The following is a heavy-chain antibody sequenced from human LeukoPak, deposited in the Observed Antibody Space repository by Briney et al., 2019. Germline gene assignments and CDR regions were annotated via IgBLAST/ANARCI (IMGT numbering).Heavy chain of an antibody. CDR2: INHSGSA. V-gene: IGHV4-34*01. CDR3: AGGVGITTSH. D-gene: IGHD1-26*01. J-gene: IGHJ4*02. CDR1: GGSFSGYY. Sequence: PSETLSLTCAVYGGSFSGYYWSWIRQPPGKGLEWIGEINHSGSANYNPSLKSRVTISVDTSKNQFSLKLASVTAADTAVYYCAGGVGITTSHWGQGALVTVSS.